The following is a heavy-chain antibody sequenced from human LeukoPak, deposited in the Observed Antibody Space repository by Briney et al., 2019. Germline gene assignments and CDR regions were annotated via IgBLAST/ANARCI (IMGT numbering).Heavy chain of an antibody. CDR3: ARAPEDSSSWYYFDY. J-gene: IGHJ4*02. V-gene: IGHV4-59*12. D-gene: IGHD6-13*01. CDR1: GGSISSYH. Sequence: SETLSLTCTVSGGSISSYHWSWIRQPPGKALEWIGYIYYSGSTNYNPSLKSRITISVDTSKNQFALKLSSVTAADTAVYYCARAPEDSSSWYYFDYWGQGTLVTVSS. CDR2: IYYSGST.